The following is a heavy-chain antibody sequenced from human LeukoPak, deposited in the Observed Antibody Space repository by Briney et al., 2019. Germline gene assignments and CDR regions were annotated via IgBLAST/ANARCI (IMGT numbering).Heavy chain of an antibody. CDR2: IIPIFGTA. CDR1: VGTFSSYA. D-gene: IGHD2-2*01. CDR3: ARGYCSSTNCFGRFDY. Sequence: ASVKVSSKASVGTFSSYAISWVRQAPGQGLEWMGGIIPIFGTANYAQKFQGRVTITADESTSTAYMELSSLRSEDTAVYYCARGYCSSTNCFGRFDYWGQGTLVTVSS. J-gene: IGHJ4*02. V-gene: IGHV1-69*01.